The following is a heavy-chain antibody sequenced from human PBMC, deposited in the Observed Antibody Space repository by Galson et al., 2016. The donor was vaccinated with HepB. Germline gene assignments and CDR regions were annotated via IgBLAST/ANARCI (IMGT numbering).Heavy chain of an antibody. CDR2: ISSSGST. Sequence: SETLSLTCTVSGGSISDYYWTWVRQPPGKGLEWIGYISSSGSTNYNPSLKSRVTISVDTSKNQFSLKLNSVTSADTAVYYCARTYSGAYYGFFYYLDVWGQGTTVTVSS. J-gene: IGHJ6*03. D-gene: IGHD1-26*01. V-gene: IGHV4-59*01. CDR3: ARTYSGAYYGFFYYLDV. CDR1: GGSISDYY.